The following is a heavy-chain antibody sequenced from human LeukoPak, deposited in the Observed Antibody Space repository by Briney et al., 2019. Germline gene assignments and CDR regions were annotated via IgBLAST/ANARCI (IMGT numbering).Heavy chain of an antibody. Sequence: ASVKVSCKASGYTFTSYYMHWVRQAPGQGLEWMGIINPSGGSTSYAQKFQGRVTMTRDTSTSTVYMELSSLRSEGTAVYYCARAAYYYDSSGYHAWFDPWGQGTLVTVSS. CDR1: GYTFTSYY. V-gene: IGHV1-46*01. CDR3: ARAAYYYDSSGYHAWFDP. J-gene: IGHJ5*02. D-gene: IGHD3-22*01. CDR2: INPSGGST.